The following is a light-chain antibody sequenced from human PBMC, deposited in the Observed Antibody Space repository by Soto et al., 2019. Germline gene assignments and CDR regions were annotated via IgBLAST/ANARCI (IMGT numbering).Light chain of an antibody. J-gene: IGKJ3*01. Sequence: DIQMTQSPSSLSASVGDRVTITCQASHDITSFLNWYQHKPGRAPKPLIYHASILEAGVPTRFSGSGSGTHFTFTSSSLQPEDVATYYCQHCDYLPIFGPGTTVDFK. CDR2: HAS. CDR1: HDITSF. V-gene: IGKV1-33*01. CDR3: QHCDYLPI.